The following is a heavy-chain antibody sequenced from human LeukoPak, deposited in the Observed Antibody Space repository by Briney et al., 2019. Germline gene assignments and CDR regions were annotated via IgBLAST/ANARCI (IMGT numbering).Heavy chain of an antibody. CDR3: ARGPYSYDSSGAFDI. V-gene: IGHV4-4*02. Sequence: SETLSLTCAVSGGSISSSNWWSWVRQPPGKGLEWIGEIYHSGSTNYNPSLKSGVTISVDTSKNQFPLKLSSVTAADTAVYFCARGPYSYDSSGAFDIWGQGTMVTVSS. J-gene: IGHJ3*02. CDR1: GGSISSSNW. CDR2: IYHSGST. D-gene: IGHD3-22*01.